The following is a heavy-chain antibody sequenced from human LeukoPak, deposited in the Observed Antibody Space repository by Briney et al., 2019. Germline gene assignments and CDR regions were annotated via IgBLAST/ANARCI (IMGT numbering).Heavy chain of an antibody. V-gene: IGHV1-8*01. D-gene: IGHD3-16*02. CDR2: MNPNSGNT. J-gene: IGHJ4*02. CDR1: GYTFTSYD. CDR3: ARVSFDYVWGTYRQNYFDY. Sequence: VASVKVSCKASGYTFTSYDINWVRQATGQGLEWMGWMNPNSGNTGYAQKFQGRVTMTRDTSTSTAYMELSRLKSDDTAVYYCARVSFDYVWGTYRQNYFDYWGQGTLVTVSS.